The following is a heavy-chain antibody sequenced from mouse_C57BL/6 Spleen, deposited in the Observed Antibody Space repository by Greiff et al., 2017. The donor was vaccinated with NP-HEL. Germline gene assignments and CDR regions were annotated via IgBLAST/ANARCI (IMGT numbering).Heavy chain of an antibody. CDR2: ISGGGGNT. V-gene: IGHV5-9*01. Sequence: EVMLVESGGGLVKPGGSLKLSCAASGFTFSSYTMSWVRQTPEKRLEWVATISGGGGNTYYPDSVKGRFTISRDNAKNTLYLQMSSLRSEDTALYYCARQDYYGSRTYAMDYWGQGTSVTVSS. D-gene: IGHD1-1*01. CDR3: ARQDYYGSRTYAMDY. J-gene: IGHJ4*01. CDR1: GFTFSSYT.